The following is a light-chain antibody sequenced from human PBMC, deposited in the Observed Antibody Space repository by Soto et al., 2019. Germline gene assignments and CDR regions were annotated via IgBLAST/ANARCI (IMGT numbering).Light chain of an antibody. Sequence: DIQMTQSPSSLSASVGDRVTIACLASHSISRYLNWYQQKPGKAPKLLIYKASTLKSGVPSRFSGSGSGTEFTLTISSLQPDDFATYYCQHYNSYSEAFGQGTKVDIK. CDR1: HSISRY. CDR3: QHYNSYSEA. CDR2: KAS. V-gene: IGKV1-5*03. J-gene: IGKJ1*01.